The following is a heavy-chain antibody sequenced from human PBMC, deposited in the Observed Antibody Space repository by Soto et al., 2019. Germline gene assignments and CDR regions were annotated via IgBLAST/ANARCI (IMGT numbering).Heavy chain of an antibody. J-gene: IGHJ6*03. CDR3: ASPGSDYSNPGEWYYYMDV. CDR1: GGTFSSYT. V-gene: IGHV1-69*02. CDR2: IIPILGIA. Sequence: ASVKVSCKASGGTFSSYTISWVRQAPGQGLEWMGRIIPILGIANYAQKFQGRVTITADKSTSTAYMELSSLRSEDTAVYYCASPGSDYSNPGEWYYYMDVWGKGTTVTVSS. D-gene: IGHD4-4*01.